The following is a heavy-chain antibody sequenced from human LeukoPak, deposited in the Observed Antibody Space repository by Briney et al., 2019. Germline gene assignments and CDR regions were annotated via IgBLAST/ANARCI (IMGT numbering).Heavy chain of an antibody. CDR1: GYTFTGYY. CDR2: INPNSGGT. Sequence: ASVKVSCKASGYTFTGYYMHWVRQAPGQGLEWMGWINPNSGGTNYAQKFQGRVTMTRDTSVSTAYMELSRLRSDDTAVYYCATLYHYYDSSGYYAPWGQGTLVTVSS. V-gene: IGHV1-2*02. CDR3: ATLYHYYDSSGYYAP. D-gene: IGHD3-22*01. J-gene: IGHJ5*02.